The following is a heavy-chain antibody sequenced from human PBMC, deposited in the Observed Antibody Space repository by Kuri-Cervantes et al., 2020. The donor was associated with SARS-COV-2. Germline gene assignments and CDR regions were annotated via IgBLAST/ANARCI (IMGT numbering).Heavy chain of an antibody. D-gene: IGHD3-3*01. CDR3: ARGDFLEWLLSGYYYYYMDV. CDR1: GGTFSSYA. V-gene: IGHV1-69*05. CDR2: IIPIFGTA. Sequence: SVKVSCKASGGTFSSYAISWVRQAPGQGLEWMGGIIPIFGTANYAQKFQGRVTITTDESTSTAYMELSRLRSDDTAVYYCARGDFLEWLLSGYYYYYMDVWGKGTTVTVSS. J-gene: IGHJ6*03.